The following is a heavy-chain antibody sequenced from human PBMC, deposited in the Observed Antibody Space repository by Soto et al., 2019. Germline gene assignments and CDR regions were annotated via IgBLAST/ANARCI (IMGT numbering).Heavy chain of an antibody. J-gene: IGHJ3*02. CDR1: GFTFSSYG. Sequence: GGSLRLSCAASGFTFSSYGMHWVRQAPGKGLEWVAVISYDGSNKYYADSVKGRFTISRDNSENTLYLQMNSLRAEDTAVYYCAKDDHDYGDYTDAFDIWGQGTMVTVSS. CDR2: ISYDGSNK. CDR3: AKDDHDYGDYTDAFDI. V-gene: IGHV3-30*18. D-gene: IGHD4-17*01.